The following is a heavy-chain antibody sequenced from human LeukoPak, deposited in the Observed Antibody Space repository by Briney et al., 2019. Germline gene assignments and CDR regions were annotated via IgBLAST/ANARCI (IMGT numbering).Heavy chain of an antibody. Sequence: KASETLSLTCTVSGVSISSGDYYWSWIRQPPGKGLEWIGYIYYSGSTYYNPSLKSRVTISVDTSKNQFSLKLSSVTAADTAVYYCPSLSTEGYWGQGTLVTVSS. J-gene: IGHJ4*02. V-gene: IGHV4-30-4*01. CDR3: PSLSTEGY. CDR1: GVSISSGDYY. CDR2: IYYSGST.